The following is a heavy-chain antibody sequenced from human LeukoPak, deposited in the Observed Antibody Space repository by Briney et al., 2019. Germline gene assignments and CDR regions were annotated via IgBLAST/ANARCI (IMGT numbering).Heavy chain of an antibody. V-gene: IGHV4-59*08. CDR3: ARGYSSSWYYFDY. D-gene: IGHD6-13*01. Sequence: TETLSLTCTVSGGSISNYYWSWIRQPPGKGLEWIGYVHYSGSTNYNPSLKSRATISVDTSKSQFSLKLSSVTAADTAIYYCARGYSSSWYYFDYWGQGTLVTVSS. CDR2: VHYSGST. J-gene: IGHJ4*02. CDR1: GGSISNYY.